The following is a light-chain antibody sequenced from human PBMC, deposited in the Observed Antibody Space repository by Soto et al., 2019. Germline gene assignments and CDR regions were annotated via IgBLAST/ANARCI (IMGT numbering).Light chain of an antibody. CDR2: GAS. CDR1: QSVSNN. J-gene: IGKJ3*01. CDR3: QQYNNCPGT. Sequence: EIVLTQSPCTLSLSPGERATLSCRASQSVSNNYLAWYQQIPGQAPRLLIYGASTRATGMPARFSGSGSGTEFTPTISSLQSEDFAVYYCQQYNNCPGTFGPGTKVDIK. V-gene: IGKV3-15*01.